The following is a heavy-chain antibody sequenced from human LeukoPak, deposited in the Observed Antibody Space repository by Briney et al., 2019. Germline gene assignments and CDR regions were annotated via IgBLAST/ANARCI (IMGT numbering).Heavy chain of an antibody. CDR2: MSGSGGST. D-gene: IGHD2-15*01. V-gene: IGHV3-23*01. J-gene: IGHJ3*02. CDR1: GFTFGNYA. Sequence: PGGSLRLSCAASGFTFGNYAMSWVRQTPGKGLAWDSTMSGSGGSTFYADSVQGRFTISRDNSKNTLYLQMNTLRAEDTAIYYCAKALRELVVAAYDAFDIWGQGTVVTVSS. CDR3: AKALRELVVAAYDAFDI.